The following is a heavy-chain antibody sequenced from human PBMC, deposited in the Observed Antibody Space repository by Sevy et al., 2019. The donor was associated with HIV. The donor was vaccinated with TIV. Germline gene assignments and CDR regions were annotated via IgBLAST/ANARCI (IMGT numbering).Heavy chain of an antibody. V-gene: IGHV3-30*19. J-gene: IGHJ4*02. CDR1: GFTFSSYG. Sequence: GGSLRLSCAASGFTFSSYGMHWVRQAPGKGLEWEALISYDGVIKYYAESVKRRFTISRDNSKNTLYLQMNSLRADDTAVYYCAREAGYSTGWSPGNYWGQGTLVTVSS. CDR3: AREAGYSTGWSPGNY. D-gene: IGHD6-19*01. CDR2: ISYDGVIK.